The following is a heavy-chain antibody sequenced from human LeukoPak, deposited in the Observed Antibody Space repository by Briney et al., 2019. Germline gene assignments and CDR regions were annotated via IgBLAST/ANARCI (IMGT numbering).Heavy chain of an antibody. CDR3: ASRIPYDSSSY. V-gene: IGHV3-74*01. Sequence: PGGSLRLSCAASGFTFSSYWMHWVRQAPVKGLVWVSRISSDGSSTDYADSVKGRFTISRDNAKNTLYLQMNSLRAEDTAVYYCASRIPYDSSSYWGQGTLVTVSS. CDR1: GFTFSSYW. CDR2: ISSDGSST. D-gene: IGHD3-22*01. J-gene: IGHJ4*02.